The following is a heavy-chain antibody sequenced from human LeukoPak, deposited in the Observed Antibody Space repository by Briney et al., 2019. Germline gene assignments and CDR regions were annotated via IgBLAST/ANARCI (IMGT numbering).Heavy chain of an antibody. CDR1: GFTFSSYA. Sequence: GGSLRLSCAASGFTFSSYAMSWVRQAPGKVLEWVSAISGSGGSTYYADSVKGRFTISRDNSKNTLYLQMNSLRAEDTAVYYCAKLKGYSGSFFDYWGQGTLVTVSS. D-gene: IGHD1-26*01. CDR3: AKLKGYSGSFFDY. V-gene: IGHV3-23*01. CDR2: ISGSGGST. J-gene: IGHJ4*02.